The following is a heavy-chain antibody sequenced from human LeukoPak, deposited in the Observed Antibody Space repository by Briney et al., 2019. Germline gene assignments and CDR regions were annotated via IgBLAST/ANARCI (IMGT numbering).Heavy chain of an antibody. V-gene: IGHV3-74*01. CDR2: INSDGSST. J-gene: IGHJ4*02. CDR1: GFTFSSYW. D-gene: IGHD6-19*01. Sequence: GGSLRLSCAASGFTFSSYWMHWVRQAPGKGLVWVSRINSDGSSTSYADSVKGRFTISRDNAKNTLYLQMNSLRAEDTAVYYCARVRRGSGWYMGFDYWGQGTLVTVSS. CDR3: ARVRRGSGWYMGFDY.